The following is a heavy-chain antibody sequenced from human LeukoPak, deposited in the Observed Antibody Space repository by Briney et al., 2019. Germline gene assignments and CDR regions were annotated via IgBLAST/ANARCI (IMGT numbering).Heavy chain of an antibody. Sequence: GGSLRLSCAASGFTFSSHWMSWVRQAPGKGLEWVAIIKQDGSEKDYVDSVTGRFTISRDNAKNSLYLQMNSLRAEDTAVYYCARVEGSSGWLTYYYYGMDVWGQGTTVTVSS. CDR1: GFTFSSHW. V-gene: IGHV3-7*01. J-gene: IGHJ6*02. CDR2: IKQDGSEK. D-gene: IGHD6-19*01. CDR3: ARVEGSSGWLTYYYYGMDV.